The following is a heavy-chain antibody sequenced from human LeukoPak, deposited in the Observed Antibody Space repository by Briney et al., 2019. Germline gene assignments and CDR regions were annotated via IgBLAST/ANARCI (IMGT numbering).Heavy chain of an antibody. D-gene: IGHD4-11*01. Sequence: SSETLSLTCAVYGGSFSGYYWSWIRQPPGKGLEWIGEINHSGSTNYNPSLKSRVTISVDTSKNQFSLKLSSVTAADTAVYYCASGYSKFYYWGQGTLVTVSS. CDR2: INHSGST. V-gene: IGHV4-34*01. CDR3: ASGYSKFYY. CDR1: GGSFSGYY. J-gene: IGHJ4*02.